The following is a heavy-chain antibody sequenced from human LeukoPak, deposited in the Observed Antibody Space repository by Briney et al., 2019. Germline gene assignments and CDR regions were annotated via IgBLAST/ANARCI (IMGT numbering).Heavy chain of an antibody. CDR1: GFTFSNYA. CDR3: AKKSLWSGPFDY. Sequence: PGGSLRLSCAASGFTFSNYAMSWVRQTPGKGLEWVSTVSGSGDSTYHADSVKGRFTLSRDNSKNTLYLQMNSLRAEDTAVYFCAKKSLWSGPFDYWGQGTLVTVFS. V-gene: IGHV3-23*01. CDR2: VSGSGDST. D-gene: IGHD3-3*01. J-gene: IGHJ4*02.